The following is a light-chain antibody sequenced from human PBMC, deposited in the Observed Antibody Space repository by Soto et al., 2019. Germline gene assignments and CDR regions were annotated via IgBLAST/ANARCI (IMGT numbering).Light chain of an antibody. CDR2: DVS. J-gene: IGLJ1*01. Sequence: QSALTQPRSVSGSPGQSVTISCTGTSSDVGGYNYVSWYQQHPGKAPQLMIYDVSKRPSGVPDRFSGSKSGNTASLTISGLQAEDEADYYCCSYAGSPLVFGTGTKLTVL. CDR3: CSYAGSPLV. CDR1: SSDVGGYNY. V-gene: IGLV2-11*01.